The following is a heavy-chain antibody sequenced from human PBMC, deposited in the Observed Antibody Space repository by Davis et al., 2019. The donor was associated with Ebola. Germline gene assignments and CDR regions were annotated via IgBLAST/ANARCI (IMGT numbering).Heavy chain of an antibody. D-gene: IGHD3-3*01. CDR3: ARYDFWSYGMDV. Sequence: PGGSLRLSCVASGFTFSDYYMSWIRQAPGKGLEWVSYIDGTGTYTNYADSVKGRFTISRDNAKNSLFLQMNSLRADDTAVYYCARYDFWSYGMDVWGQGTTVTVSS. J-gene: IGHJ6*02. V-gene: IGHV3-11*06. CDR2: IDGTGTYT. CDR1: GFTFSDYY.